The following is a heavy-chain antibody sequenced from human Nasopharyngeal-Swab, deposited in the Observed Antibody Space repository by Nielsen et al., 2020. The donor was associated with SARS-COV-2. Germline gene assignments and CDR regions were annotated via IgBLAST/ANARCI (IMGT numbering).Heavy chain of an antibody. Sequence: ASVKVSCKASGYTFTGYYMHWVRQAPGQGLEWMGWINPNSGGTNYAQKFQGWVTMTRDTSISTAYMELSRLRSEDTAVYYCARAALLYDSSGYFKASAEYFQHWGQGTLVTVSS. V-gene: IGHV1-2*04. CDR2: INPNSGGT. CDR1: GYTFTGYY. J-gene: IGHJ1*01. D-gene: IGHD3-22*01. CDR3: ARAALLYDSSGYFKASAEYFQH.